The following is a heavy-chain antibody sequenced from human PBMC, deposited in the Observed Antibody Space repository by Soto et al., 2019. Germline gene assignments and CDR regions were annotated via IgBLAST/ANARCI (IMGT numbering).Heavy chain of an antibody. V-gene: IGHV3-23*01. D-gene: IGHD6-19*01. Sequence: GGSLRLSCAASGFTFNTYAMTWVRQAPGKGLEWVSVIDYSGGTTYYTDSVKGRFTISRDNSKKMLFLQMNSLRAEDTAVYFCAKDATRTDGWYYFDYWGQGALVTVSS. CDR2: IDYSGGTT. CDR1: GFTFNTYA. J-gene: IGHJ4*02. CDR3: AKDATRTDGWYYFDY.